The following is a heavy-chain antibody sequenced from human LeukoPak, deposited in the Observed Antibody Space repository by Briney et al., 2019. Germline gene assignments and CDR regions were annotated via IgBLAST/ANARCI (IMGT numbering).Heavy chain of an antibody. CDR1: GFPFDVQT. D-gene: IGHD1-26*01. CDR2: MHEDGREI. Sequence: GGSLRLSCVASGFPFDVQTMSWVRQAPGKGLDWVASMHEDGREIHYVDSARGRFTISRDNPKNSLYLQLSYLGVEDTAVYYCVRGGATRGRFENWGQGTLVTVSS. J-gene: IGHJ4*02. CDR3: VRGGATRGRFEN. V-gene: IGHV3-7*01.